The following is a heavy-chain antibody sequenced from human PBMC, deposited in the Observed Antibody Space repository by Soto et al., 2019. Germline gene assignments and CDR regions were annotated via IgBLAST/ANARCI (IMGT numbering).Heavy chain of an antibody. CDR1: GGSISSSSYY. CDR2: IYYSGST. J-gene: IGHJ3*02. V-gene: IGHV4-39*02. Sequence: SETLSLTCTVSGGSISSSSYYWGWIRQPPGKGLEWIGSIYYSGSTYYNPSLKSRVTISVDTSKNQFSLKLSSVTAADTAVYYCARDRGSGYLDAIDISGQGTMVTVS. CDR3: ARDRGSGYLDAIDI. D-gene: IGHD3-3*01.